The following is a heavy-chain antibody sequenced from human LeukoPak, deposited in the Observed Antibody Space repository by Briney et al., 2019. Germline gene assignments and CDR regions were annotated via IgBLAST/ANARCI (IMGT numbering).Heavy chain of an antibody. CDR3: ARVHSGSYFFDY. D-gene: IGHD1-26*01. CDR1: GYSINNGYF. CDR2: AYHSGST. Sequence: SETLSLTCTVSGYSINNGYFWGWIRQPPGMELEWIGNAYHSGSTYYNPSLKSRVTISVDTSKNQFSPQLSSVTAAETAVYFCARVHSGSYFFDYWGQGTLVTVSS. J-gene: IGHJ4*02. V-gene: IGHV4-38-2*02.